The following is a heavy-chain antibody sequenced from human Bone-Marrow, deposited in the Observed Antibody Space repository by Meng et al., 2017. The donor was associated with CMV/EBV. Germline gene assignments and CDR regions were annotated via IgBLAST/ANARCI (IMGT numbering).Heavy chain of an antibody. CDR3: AKDLDDFWSGPYAFDI. Sequence: SLKIFCAAYGFTFSDYYMSWIRQAPGKGLEWVSYISSSGSTIYYADSVKGRFTISRDNSKNTLYLQMNSLRAEDTAVYYCAKDLDDFWSGPYAFDIWGQGTMVTVSS. V-gene: IGHV3-11*01. D-gene: IGHD3-3*01. CDR2: ISSSGSTI. J-gene: IGHJ3*02. CDR1: GFTFSDYY.